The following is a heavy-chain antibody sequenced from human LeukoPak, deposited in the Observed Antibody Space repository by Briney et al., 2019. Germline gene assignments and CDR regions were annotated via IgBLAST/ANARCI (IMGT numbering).Heavy chain of an antibody. D-gene: IGHD1-26*01. J-gene: IGHJ4*02. CDR3: ARDGHPVGATTGFDY. CDR2: TYYRSKWYN. Sequence: SQTLSLTCALSGDSLSSNSAAWNWIRQSPSRGLEWLGRTYYRSKWYNDYAVSVKSRITINPDTSKNQFSLQLNSVTPEDTAVYYCARDGHPVGATTGFDYWGQGTLVTVSS. V-gene: IGHV6-1*01. CDR1: GDSLSSNSAA.